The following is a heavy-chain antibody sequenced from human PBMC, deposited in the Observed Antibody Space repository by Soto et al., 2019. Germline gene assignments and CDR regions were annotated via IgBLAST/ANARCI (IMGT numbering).Heavy chain of an antibody. D-gene: IGHD6-13*01. CDR3: ARHPILSQYSSSWYIDY. Sequence: GESLKISCKGSGYSFTSYWISWVRQMPGKGQEWMGRIDPRDSYTNYSPSFQGHVTISADKSISTAYLQWSSLKASDTAMYYCARHPILSQYSSSWYIDYWGQGTLVTVSS. CDR1: GYSFTSYW. J-gene: IGHJ4*02. CDR2: IDPRDSYT. V-gene: IGHV5-10-1*01.